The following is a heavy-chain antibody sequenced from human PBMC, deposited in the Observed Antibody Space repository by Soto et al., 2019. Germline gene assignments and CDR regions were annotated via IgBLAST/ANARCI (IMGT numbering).Heavy chain of an antibody. J-gene: IGHJ4*02. V-gene: IGHV3-49*03. CDR2: IRSKAYGGTT. CDR3: TRDYGILTGYSDY. CDR1: GFTFCYYA. D-gene: IGHD3-9*01. Sequence: GGSLRLSCTASGFTFCYYAMSWFRQAPGKGLEWVGFIRSKAYGGTTEYAASVKGRFTISRDDSKSIAYLQMNSLKTEDTAVYYCTRDYGILTGYSDYWGQGTLVTVSS.